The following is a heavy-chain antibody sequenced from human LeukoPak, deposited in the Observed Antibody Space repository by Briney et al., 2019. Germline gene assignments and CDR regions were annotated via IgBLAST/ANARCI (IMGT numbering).Heavy chain of an antibody. V-gene: IGHV3-11*01. Sequence: PGGSLRLSCAASGFTFSDYYMSWIRQASGKGLEWVSYISSSGSTIYYADSVKGRFTISRDNAKNSLYLQMNSLRAEDTAVYYCARDSYDSSGYPYYFDYWGQGTLVTVSS. D-gene: IGHD3-22*01. CDR1: GFTFSDYY. J-gene: IGHJ4*02. CDR2: ISSSGSTI. CDR3: ARDSYDSSGYPYYFDY.